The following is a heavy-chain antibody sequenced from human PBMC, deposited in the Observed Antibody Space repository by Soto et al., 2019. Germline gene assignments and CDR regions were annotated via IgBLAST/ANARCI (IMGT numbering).Heavy chain of an antibody. D-gene: IGHD2-15*01. J-gene: IGHJ3*02. CDR1: GGSISSGGYY. Sequence: PSETLSLTCTVSGGSISSGGYYWSWIRQHPGKGLEWIGYIYYSGSTYYNPSLKSRVTISVDTSKNQFSLKLSSVTAADTAVYYCARAAKGYCSGGSCYEDAFDIWGQGTMVTVSS. CDR3: ARAAKGYCSGGSCYEDAFDI. V-gene: IGHV4-31*03. CDR2: IYYSGST.